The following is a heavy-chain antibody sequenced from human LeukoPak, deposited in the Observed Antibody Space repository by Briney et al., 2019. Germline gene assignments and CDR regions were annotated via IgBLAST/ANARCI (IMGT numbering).Heavy chain of an antibody. CDR1: GYTFTSYD. V-gene: IGHV1-8*01. CDR2: MNPNSGNT. Sequence: AAVKVSCKASGYTFTSYDINWVRQAPGQGLEWMGWMNPNSGNTGYAQKFQGRVTMTRNTSISTAYMELSSLRSEDTAVYYCARHPNYYYGMDVWGQGTTVTVSS. J-gene: IGHJ6*02. CDR3: ARHPNYYYGMDV.